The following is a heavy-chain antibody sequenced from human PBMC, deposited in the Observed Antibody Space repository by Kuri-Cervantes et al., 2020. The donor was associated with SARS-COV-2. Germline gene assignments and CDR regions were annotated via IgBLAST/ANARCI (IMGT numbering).Heavy chain of an antibody. CDR1: GLTFSSSW. Sequence: GGSPRLSCEASGLTFSSSWMSWVRQAPGKGLEWVANIKHDGSETHYVDSVKGRFTTSRDNAKNLLYLQMNSLRADDTAVYYCASVRAGPRGGFDSWGPGTLVTVSS. CDR2: IKHDGSET. D-gene: IGHD2-15*01. CDR3: ASVRAGPRGGFDS. J-gene: IGHJ4*02. V-gene: IGHV3-7*01.